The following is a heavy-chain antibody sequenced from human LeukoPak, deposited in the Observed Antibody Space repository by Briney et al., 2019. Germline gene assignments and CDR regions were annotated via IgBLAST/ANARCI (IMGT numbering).Heavy chain of an antibody. D-gene: IGHD6-13*01. Sequence: PGGSLRLSCAASGFTFSSYAMRWVRQAPGKGLEWVSAISGSGGSTYYADSVKGRFTISRDNSKNTLYLQMNSLRAEDTAVYYCAKGGRPYSSSWFSNWFVSWGRGTLVTVSS. J-gene: IGHJ5*01. CDR1: GFTFSSYA. CDR3: AKGGRPYSSSWFSNWFVS. V-gene: IGHV3-23*01. CDR2: ISGSGGST.